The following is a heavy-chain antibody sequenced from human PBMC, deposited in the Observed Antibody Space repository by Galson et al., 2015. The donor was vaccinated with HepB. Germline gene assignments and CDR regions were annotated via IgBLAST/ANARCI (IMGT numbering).Heavy chain of an antibody. J-gene: IGHJ4*02. CDR1: GFTFSSYS. CDR2: ISSSSSTI. D-gene: IGHD1-26*01. CDR3: ASPLVISGSYYSYFDY. V-gene: IGHV3-48*02. Sequence: SLRLSCAASGFTFSSYSMNWVRQAPGKGLEWVSYISSSSSTIYYADSVKGRFTISRDNAKNSLYLQMNSLRDEDTAVYYCASPLVISGSYYSYFDYWDQGTLVTVSS.